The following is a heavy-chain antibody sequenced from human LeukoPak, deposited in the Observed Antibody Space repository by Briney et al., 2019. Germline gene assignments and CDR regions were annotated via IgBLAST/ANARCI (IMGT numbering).Heavy chain of an antibody. CDR1: GGSLSSYY. D-gene: IGHD6-6*01. CDR3: ARSFRGYSSSGWFDP. V-gene: IGHV4-59*08. J-gene: IGHJ5*02. Sequence: SETLSLTCAVYGGSLSSYYWSWIRQPPGKGLEWIGYIYYSGSTNYNPSLKSRVTISVDTSKNQFSLKLSSVTAADTAVYYCARSFRGYSSSGWFDPWGQGTLVTVSS. CDR2: IYYSGST.